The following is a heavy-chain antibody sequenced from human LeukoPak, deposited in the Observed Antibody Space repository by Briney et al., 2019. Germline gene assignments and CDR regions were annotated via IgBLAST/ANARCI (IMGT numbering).Heavy chain of an antibody. CDR3: TTDHSGGMDV. J-gene: IGHJ6*02. Sequence: GGSLRLSCVGSGFTFGNPWMSWVRQAPGKWLEWVGRIKSKADGETSDYIAPVKGRFTISRDDSKNTLYLQMNSLKTEDTAVYYCTTDHSGGMDVWGQETTVTVSS. CDR2: IKSKADGETS. CDR1: GFTFGNPW. D-gene: IGHD3-10*01. V-gene: IGHV3-15*01.